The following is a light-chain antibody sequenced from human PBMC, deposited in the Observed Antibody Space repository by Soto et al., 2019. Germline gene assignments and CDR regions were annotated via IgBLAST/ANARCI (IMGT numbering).Light chain of an antibody. J-gene: IGKJ4*01. Sequence: EIVLTQSPGTLSLSPGERATFSCRASQSVSSGQLGWYQQKPGQAPRLLIYGASSRAAGTPDRFSGSGSGTYFTHTFSGLEPEDFAVYYCQQHGGSPKVTFGGGTKEEIK. CDR3: QQHGGSPKVT. V-gene: IGKV3-20*01. CDR2: GAS. CDR1: QSVSSGQ.